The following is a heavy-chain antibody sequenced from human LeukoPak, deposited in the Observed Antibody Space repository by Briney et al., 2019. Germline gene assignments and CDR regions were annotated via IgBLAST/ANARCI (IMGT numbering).Heavy chain of an antibody. Sequence: SVKVSCKASGGTFSSYAISWVRQAPGQGLEWMGRIIPILGIANYAQKFQGRVTITADKSTSTAYMELSSLRSEDTAVYYCARDKNGGPDYYDRSPFFGYWGQGTLVTVSS. J-gene: IGHJ4*02. D-gene: IGHD3-22*01. V-gene: IGHV1-69*04. CDR1: GGTFSSYA. CDR3: ARDKNGGPDYYDRSPFFGY. CDR2: IIPILGIA.